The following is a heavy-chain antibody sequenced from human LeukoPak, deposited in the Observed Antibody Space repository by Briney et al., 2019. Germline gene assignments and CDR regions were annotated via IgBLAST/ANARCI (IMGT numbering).Heavy chain of an antibody. J-gene: IGHJ4*02. CDR2: INPNSGGT. CDR1: GYTFTGYY. CDR3: ARVLVAGSGGLAY. V-gene: IGHV1-2*02. D-gene: IGHD6-19*01. Sequence: ASVKVSCKASGYTFTGYYMHWVRQAPGQGLEWMGWINPNSGGTNYAQNFQGRVTMTRDTSISTAYMEVSSLRSDDTAVYYCARVLVAGSGGLAYWGQGTLVTVSS.